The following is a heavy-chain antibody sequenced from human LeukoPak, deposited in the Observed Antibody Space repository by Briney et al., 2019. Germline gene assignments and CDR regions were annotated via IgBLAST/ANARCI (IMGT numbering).Heavy chain of an antibody. CDR2: INPSGGTT. V-gene: IGHV1-46*01. J-gene: IGHJ4*02. CDR1: GYTFTNYY. Sequence: ASVKVSCKASGYTFTNYYIHWVRQAPGQGLEWMGIINPSGGTTDYAQKFQGRVTMTRDTSTSTVYMEPISLRSEDTAVYYCARAVAGTEGSGYWGQGTLVTVSS. CDR3: ARAVAGTEGSGY. D-gene: IGHD6-19*01.